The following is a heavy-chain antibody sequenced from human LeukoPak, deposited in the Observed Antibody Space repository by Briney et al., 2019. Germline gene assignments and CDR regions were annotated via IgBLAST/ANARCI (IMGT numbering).Heavy chain of an antibody. CDR3: ARVTVTRRYFDL. CDR1: GFTFSSYS. V-gene: IGHV3-21*01. Sequence: GGSLRLSCAASGFTFSSYSMNWVRQAPGKGLEWVSSISSSSSYIYYADSVKGRFTISRDNAKNSLYLQMNSLRAEDTAVYYCARVTVTRRYFDLWGRGTLVTVSS. J-gene: IGHJ2*01. CDR2: ISSSSSYI. D-gene: IGHD1-14*01.